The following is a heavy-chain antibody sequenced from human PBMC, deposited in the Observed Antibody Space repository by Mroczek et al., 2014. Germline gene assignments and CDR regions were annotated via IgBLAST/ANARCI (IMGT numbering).Heavy chain of an antibody. CDR2: IYYSGST. V-gene: IGHV4-59*01. J-gene: IGHJ4*02. D-gene: IGHD3-22*01. CDR3: AREGPDYYDSSGLDY. CDR1: GGSISSYY. Sequence: KESGPGLVKPSETLSLTCTVSGGSISSYYWSWIRQPPGKGLEWIGYIYYSGSTNYNPSLKSRVTISVDTSKNQFSLKLSSVTAADTAVYYCAREGPDYYDSSGLDYWGQGTLVTVSS.